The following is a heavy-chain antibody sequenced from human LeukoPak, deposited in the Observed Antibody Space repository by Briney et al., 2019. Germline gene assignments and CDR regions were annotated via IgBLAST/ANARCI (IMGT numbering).Heavy chain of an antibody. D-gene: IGHD3-9*01. CDR2: ISAYNGNT. V-gene: IGHV1-18*01. CDR1: GYTFTSYG. CDR3: ARGRYDILTQRLYYYYYGMDV. Sequence: ASVKVSCKASGYTFTSYGISWVRQAPGQGFEWMGWISAYNGNTNYAQKLQGRVTMTTDTSTSTAYMELRSLRSDDTAVYYCARGRYDILTQRLYYYYYGMDVWGQGTTVTVSS. J-gene: IGHJ6*02.